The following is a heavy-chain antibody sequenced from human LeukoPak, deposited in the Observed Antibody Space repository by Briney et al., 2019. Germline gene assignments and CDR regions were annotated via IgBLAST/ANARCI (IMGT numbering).Heavy chain of an antibody. D-gene: IGHD2-2*01. V-gene: IGHV3-66*01. CDR1: GFTFSSYA. CDR2: IYSGGNT. J-gene: IGHJ4*02. CDR3: ARADALGRVD. Sequence: GGSLRLSCAASGFTFSSYAMSWARQAPGKGLEWVSVIYSGGNTYYADSVKGRFTISRDNSKNTLHLQMNTLRAEDTAVYYCARADALGRVDWGQGTLVTVSS.